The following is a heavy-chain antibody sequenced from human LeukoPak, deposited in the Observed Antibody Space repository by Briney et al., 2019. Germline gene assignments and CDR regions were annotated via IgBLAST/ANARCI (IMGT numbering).Heavy chain of an antibody. Sequence: SETLSLTCIVSGGSINNHYWTWIRQTPGKGLEWIGDIHYTGTTKYNPSLKSRVTISIDTSKNQFSLELSSVTATDTAVYYCARGTVTFYYFDYWGQGTLVTVSS. CDR3: ARGTVTFYYFDY. CDR2: IHYTGTT. D-gene: IGHD4-17*01. V-gene: IGHV4-59*08. CDR1: GGSINNHY. J-gene: IGHJ4*02.